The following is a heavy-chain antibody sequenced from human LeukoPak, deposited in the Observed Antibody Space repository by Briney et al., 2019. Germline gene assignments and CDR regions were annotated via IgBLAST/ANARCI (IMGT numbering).Heavy chain of an antibody. D-gene: IGHD4-17*01. CDR2: IYPGDSDP. CDR1: GYLFTTYW. Sequence: GESLKISCQGSGYLFTTYWIAWVRRMPGKGLEWMGIIYPGDSDPRYSPSFQGQVTISADKSISTAYLQWSSLKASDTAMYFCARQGGHGDYAMDYWGQGTLVTVSS. V-gene: IGHV5-51*01. CDR3: ARQGGHGDYAMDY. J-gene: IGHJ4*02.